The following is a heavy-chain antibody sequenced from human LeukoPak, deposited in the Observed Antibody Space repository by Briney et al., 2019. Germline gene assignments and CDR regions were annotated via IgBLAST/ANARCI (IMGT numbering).Heavy chain of an antibody. V-gene: IGHV1-2*04. Sequence: ASVKVSCKDSGYTFTGYYMHWVRQAPGQGLEWMGWISPNSGGTNYAQKFQGWVTMTRDTSISTAYMELSRLRSDDTAVYYCARSSLGYCSSTSCLPWFDPWGQGTLVTVSS. CDR1: GYTFTGYY. CDR3: ARSSLGYCSSTSCLPWFDP. CDR2: ISPNSGGT. D-gene: IGHD2-2*01. J-gene: IGHJ5*02.